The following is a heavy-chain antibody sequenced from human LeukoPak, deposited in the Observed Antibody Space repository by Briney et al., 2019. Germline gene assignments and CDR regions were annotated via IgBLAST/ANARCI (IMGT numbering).Heavy chain of an antibody. Sequence: ASVKVSCKASGYTFTSYGISWVRQAPGQGLEWMGGIIPIFGTANYAQKFQGRVTITADETTSTAYVELSSLRSEDTAVYYCASSGRAGGSNFDYWGQGTLVTVSS. CDR3: ASSGRAGGSNFDY. D-gene: IGHD3-10*01. CDR2: IIPIFGTA. J-gene: IGHJ4*02. V-gene: IGHV1-69*13. CDR1: GYTFTSYG.